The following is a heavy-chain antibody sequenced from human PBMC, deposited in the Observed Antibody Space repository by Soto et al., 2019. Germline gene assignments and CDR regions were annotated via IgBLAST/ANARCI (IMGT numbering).Heavy chain of an antibody. V-gene: IGHV3-7*01. CDR2: IKQDGSEK. D-gene: IGHD2-21*01. Sequence: GGSLRLSCAASGFTFSSYWMSWVRQAPGKGLEWVANIKQDGSEKYYVDSVKGRFTISRDNSKNTLYLQMNTLRAEDSAVYYCAKVKMTYAIRGLYFDLWGQGTLVTVSS. CDR1: GFTFSSYW. J-gene: IGHJ4*02. CDR3: AKVKMTYAIRGLYFDL.